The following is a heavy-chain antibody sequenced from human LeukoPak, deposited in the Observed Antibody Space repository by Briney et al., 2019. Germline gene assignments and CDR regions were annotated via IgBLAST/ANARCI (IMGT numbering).Heavy chain of an antibody. J-gene: IGHJ6*03. CDR3: ARVGRVPAAIGPPRGYYYMDV. D-gene: IGHD2-2*02. V-gene: IGHV1-69*13. CDR2: IIPIFGTA. CDR1: GGTFSSYA. Sequence: ASVKVSCKASGGTFSSYAISWVRQAPGQGLEWMGGIIPIFGTANYAQKFQGRVTITADESTSTAYMELSSLRSEDTAVYYCARVGRVPAAIGPPRGYYYMDVWGKGTTVTVSS.